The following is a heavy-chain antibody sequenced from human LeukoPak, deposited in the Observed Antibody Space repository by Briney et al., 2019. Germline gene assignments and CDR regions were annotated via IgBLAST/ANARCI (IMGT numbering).Heavy chain of an antibody. Sequence: GGSLRLSCAASGFTFSSCWMHWVRQAPGKGLVWVSRIVSDGSGTRYADSVRGRFTISRDNAKNTLYLQMNSLRAEDTALYYCARGGSPTEALGDAFDIWGQGTMITVSS. D-gene: IGHD1-26*01. J-gene: IGHJ3*02. V-gene: IGHV3-74*01. CDR3: ARGGSPTEALGDAFDI. CDR2: IVSDGSGT. CDR1: GFTFSSCW.